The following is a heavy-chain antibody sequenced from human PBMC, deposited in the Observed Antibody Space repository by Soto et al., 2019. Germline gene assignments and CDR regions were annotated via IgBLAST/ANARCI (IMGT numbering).Heavy chain of an antibody. J-gene: IGHJ3*01. Sequence: VQLLESGGGLVQPGGSLRLSCVASGFILNNYAMSWVRQAPGKGLEWFSTIGGTDGDSDGVPWYEDSVKGRFPIASDSSANPLFLHMDNLRAEDSALDYCVKRGRSWGALGFWGQGKTVVVSS. CDR2: IGGTDGDSDGVP. CDR1: GFILNNYA. CDR3: VKRGRSWGALGF. V-gene: IGHV3-23*01. D-gene: IGHD2-15*01.